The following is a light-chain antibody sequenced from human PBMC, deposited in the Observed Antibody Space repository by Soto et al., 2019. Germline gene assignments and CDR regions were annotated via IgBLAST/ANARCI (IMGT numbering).Light chain of an antibody. CDR1: QDIRNE. CDR3: LQHNSYPRT. CDR2: AAS. V-gene: IGKV1-17*01. J-gene: IGKJ1*01. Sequence: DIRITHSRSSLSASVGDRVTLTCRGSQDIRNELGWYQQKPGKAPKRLIYAASNLETGAPSRFSGSGSGTEFTLTISSLQPEDFATYYCLQHNSYPRTLGQGTKVDIK.